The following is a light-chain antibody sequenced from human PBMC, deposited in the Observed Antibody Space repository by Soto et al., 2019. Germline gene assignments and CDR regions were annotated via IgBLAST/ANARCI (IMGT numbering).Light chain of an antibody. J-gene: IGKJ1*01. CDR3: QQYNNWPPT. CDR2: GAS. CDR1: QSVTSN. Sequence: EIVMTQSPATLSVSPGERATLSCRASQSVTSNLAWYQQKPGHAPRLLIYGASTRATGIPARFSGSGSGTEFTLTISSLQSEDFAVYCCQQYNNWPPTFGQGIKVDI. V-gene: IGKV3-15*01.